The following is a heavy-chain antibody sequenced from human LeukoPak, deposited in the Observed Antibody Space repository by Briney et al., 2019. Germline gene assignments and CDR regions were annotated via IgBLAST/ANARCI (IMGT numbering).Heavy chain of an antibody. CDR1: GFTFSSYA. CDR3: AKDYDSSGWTYWYFDL. J-gene: IGHJ2*01. D-gene: IGHD3-22*01. V-gene: IGHV3-23*01. Sequence: GGSLRLSCAASGFTFSSYAMSWVRQAPGKGLEWVSAISGSGGSTYYADSVKGRFTISRDNSKNTPYLQMNSLRAEDTAVYYCAKDYDSSGWTYWYFDLWGRGTLVTVSS. CDR2: ISGSGGST.